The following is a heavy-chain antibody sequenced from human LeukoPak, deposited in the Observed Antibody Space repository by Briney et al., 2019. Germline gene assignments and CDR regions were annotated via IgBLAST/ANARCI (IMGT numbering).Heavy chain of an antibody. CDR3: AKGASPDSFDY. CDR1: GGTFSGYA. Sequence: SVKVSCKASGGTFSGYAISWVLQAPGQGLEWMGGIIPIFGTADYAQKFQGRVTITADESTSTAYMELSSLRSEDTAVYYCAKGASPDSFDYWGQGTLVTVSS. J-gene: IGHJ4*02. CDR2: IIPIFGTA. D-gene: IGHD5-12*01. V-gene: IGHV1-69*13.